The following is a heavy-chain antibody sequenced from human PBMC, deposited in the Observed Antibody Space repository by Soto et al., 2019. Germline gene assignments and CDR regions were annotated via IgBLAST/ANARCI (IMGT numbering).Heavy chain of an antibody. CDR2: ISGSGGST. D-gene: IGHD2-21*01. Sequence: GSLRLSCAASGFTFSSYAMSWVRQAPGKGLEWVSAISGSGGSTYYADSVKGRFTISRDNSKNTLYLQMNSLRAEDTAVYYCAKQFLPDKLFHPWGQGTLVTVSS. CDR1: GFTFSSYA. J-gene: IGHJ5*02. V-gene: IGHV3-23*01. CDR3: AKQFLPDKLFHP.